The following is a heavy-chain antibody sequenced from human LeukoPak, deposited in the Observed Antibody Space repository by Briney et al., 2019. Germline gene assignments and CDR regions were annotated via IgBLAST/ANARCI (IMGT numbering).Heavy chain of an antibody. CDR2: IHHSGAT. CDR1: GGSVSGYY. CDR3: ARGILEVYYFDL. Sequence: SETLSLTCAVYGGSVSGYYWSWIRQPPGKGLGWIGEIHHSGATNYNPSLKSRATILLDKSKNQFSLKLRSVTAADTAVYYRARGILEVYYFDLWGRGTLVTVSS. V-gene: IGHV4-34*01. J-gene: IGHJ2*01. D-gene: IGHD1-1*01.